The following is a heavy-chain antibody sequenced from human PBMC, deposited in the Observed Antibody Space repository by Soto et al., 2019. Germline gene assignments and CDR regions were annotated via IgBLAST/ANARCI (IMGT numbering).Heavy chain of an antibody. Sequence: QVQLQESGPGLVKPSQTLSLTCTFSGVSISSGGYYRSWIRQHPGKGLEWIGYIYYSGSTYYTLSLQSRVTISVDTSKNPCSLKLSSVTAADTAVYYCARDRGEKDWSHGDCYYGMDVWGQGTTVTVSS. CDR3: ARDRGEKDWSHGDCYYGMDV. J-gene: IGHJ6*02. V-gene: IGHV4-31*03. D-gene: IGHD1-1*01. CDR2: IYYSGST. CDR1: GVSISSGGYY.